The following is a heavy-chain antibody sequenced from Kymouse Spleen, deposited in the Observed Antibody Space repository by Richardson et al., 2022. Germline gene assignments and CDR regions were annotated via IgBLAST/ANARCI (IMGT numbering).Heavy chain of an antibody. D-gene: IGHD3-3*01. J-gene: IGHJ6*02. CDR3: TSRITIFGVVINTTTTTVWTS. Sequence: EVQLVESGGGLVQPGGSLKLSCAASGFTFSGSAMHWVRQASGKGLEWVGRIRSKANSYATAYAASVKGRFTISRDDSKNTAYLQMNSLKTEDTAVYYCTSRITIFGVVINTTTTTVWTSGAKGPRSPSPQ. V-gene: IGHV3-73*02. CDR1: GFTFSGSA. CDR2: IRSKANSYAT.